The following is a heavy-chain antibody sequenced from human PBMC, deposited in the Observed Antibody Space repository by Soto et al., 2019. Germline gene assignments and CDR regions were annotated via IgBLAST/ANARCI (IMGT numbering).Heavy chain of an antibody. J-gene: IGHJ6*01. D-gene: IGHD4-17*01. CDR1: GFTFSSYA. CDR3: ARVGYGGNSFSYYSYGMDV. CDR2: ISYDGSNK. Sequence: QVQLVESGGGVVQPGRSLRLSCAASGFTFSSYAMHWVRQAPGKGLGWVAVISYDGSNKYYADSVKRRFTISRDTSKNTLYLQMNRLRAEDTAVYYCARVGYGGNSFSYYSYGMDVWGHGTTVTVSS. V-gene: IGHV3-30-3*01.